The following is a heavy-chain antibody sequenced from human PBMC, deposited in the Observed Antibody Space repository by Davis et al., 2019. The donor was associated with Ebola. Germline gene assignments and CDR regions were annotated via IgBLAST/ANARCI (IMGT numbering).Heavy chain of an antibody. Sequence: GESLKISCAASGVTFSVYAMTWVRQAPGKGLEWVSGISSSGGSTYYADSVKGRFTISRDNSKNTLYLQMNSLRAEDTAVYYCAKGLRGYYFFDYWGQGTLVTVSS. CDR1: GVTFSVYA. CDR3: AKGLRGYYFFDY. D-gene: IGHD1-1*01. CDR2: ISSSGGST. J-gene: IGHJ4*02. V-gene: IGHV3-23*01.